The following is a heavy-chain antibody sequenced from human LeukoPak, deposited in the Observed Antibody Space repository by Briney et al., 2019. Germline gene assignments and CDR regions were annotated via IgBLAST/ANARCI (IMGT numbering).Heavy chain of an antibody. CDR3: AREVVVPAAIVGPHWYFDL. D-gene: IGHD2-2*02. CDR1: GGSISSYY. CDR2: IYTSGST. J-gene: IGHJ2*01. V-gene: IGHV4-4*07. Sequence: PSETLSLTCTVSGGSISSYYWSWIRQPAGKGLEWIGRIYTSGSTNYNPSLKSRVTMSVDTSKNQFSLKLSSVTAADTAVYYCAREVVVPAAIVGPHWYFDLWGRGTLVTVSS.